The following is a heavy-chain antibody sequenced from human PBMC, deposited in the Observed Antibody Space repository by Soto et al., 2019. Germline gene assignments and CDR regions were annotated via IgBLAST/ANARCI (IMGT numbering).Heavy chain of an antibody. J-gene: IGHJ3*02. CDR3: ARAALGYCSGSSCYRRAFDI. CDR2: SSAYNGNT. D-gene: IGHD2-15*01. CDR1: GYTFTSYG. Sequence: QVQLVQSGAEVKKPGASVKVSCKASGYTFTSYGISWVRQAPGQGLEWMGWSSAYNGNTNYAQKLQGRVTMTTDTSTSTAYMARRRRLSDDTAVYYCARAALGYCSGSSCYRRAFDIWGKGTMVTVSS. V-gene: IGHV1-18*01.